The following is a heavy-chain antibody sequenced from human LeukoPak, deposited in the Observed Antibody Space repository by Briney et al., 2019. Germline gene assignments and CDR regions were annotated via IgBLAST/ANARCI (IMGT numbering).Heavy chain of an antibody. J-gene: IGHJ3*02. CDR2: ISSSSSYI. CDR1: GITFSSYG. D-gene: IGHD2-8*01. V-gene: IGHV3-21*04. Sequence: GGSLRLSCAASGITFSSYGMNWVRQAPGKGLEWVSSISSSSSYIYYADSVKGRFTISRDNAKNSLYLQMNSLRAEDTAVYYCARERRYCTNGVCHDAFDIWGQGTMVTVSS. CDR3: ARERRYCTNGVCHDAFDI.